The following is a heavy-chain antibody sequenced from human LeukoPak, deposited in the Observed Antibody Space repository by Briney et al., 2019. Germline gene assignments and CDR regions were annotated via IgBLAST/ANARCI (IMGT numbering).Heavy chain of an antibody. CDR2: INPNNGNA. CDR3: ARPTSRPSNYYSMDV. Sequence: GASVKVSCKASGYTFTNFDLNWVRQAPGQGLEWVGWINPNNGNADYAQRFQGRVTMTRDTAISTVYMELSSLTYEDSAVYYCARPTSRPSNYYSMDVRGKGTTVIVSS. D-gene: IGHD6-13*01. CDR1: GYTFTNFD. V-gene: IGHV1-8*01. J-gene: IGHJ6*03.